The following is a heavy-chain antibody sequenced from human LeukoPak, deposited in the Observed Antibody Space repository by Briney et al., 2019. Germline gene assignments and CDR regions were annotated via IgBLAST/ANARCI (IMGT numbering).Heavy chain of an antibody. V-gene: IGHV4-59*01. D-gene: IGHD3-16*01. CDR2: IYYSGSS. Sequence: PSETLSLTCTVSGGSISTYYWSWIRQPPGKGLEWIGYIYYSGSSNYNPSLKSRVTISVDTSKNQFSLKLSSVTAADTAVYYCARDRLALPWAGRSYYYMDVWGKGTTITVSS. CDR3: ARDRLALPWAGRSYYYMDV. CDR1: GGSISTYY. J-gene: IGHJ6*03.